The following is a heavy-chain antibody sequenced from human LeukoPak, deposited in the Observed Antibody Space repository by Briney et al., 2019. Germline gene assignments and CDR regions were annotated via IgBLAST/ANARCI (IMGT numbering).Heavy chain of an antibody. CDR1: GFTFSSYG. V-gene: IGHV3-48*01. CDR3: APKLYYFDY. CDR2: ISSSSNTI. J-gene: IGHJ4*02. D-gene: IGHD3-10*01. Sequence: PGGSLRLSCTASGFTFSSYGMNWVRQAPGKGLEWVSYISSSSNTIYYADSVKGRFTISRDNAKNSLYLQMNSLRAEDTAVYYCAPKLYYFDYWGQGTLVTVSS.